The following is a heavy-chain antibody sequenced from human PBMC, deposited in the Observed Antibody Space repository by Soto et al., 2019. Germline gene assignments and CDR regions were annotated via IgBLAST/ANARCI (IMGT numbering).Heavy chain of an antibody. J-gene: IGHJ4*02. D-gene: IGHD3-22*01. CDR3: AKTGSKIAIYDSSGYPTDY. CDR2: ISGRGGIT. Sequence: VQLLESGGGLVQPGGSLRLSCAASGFTFSSYAMSWVRQAPGKGLELVSAISGRGGITYYADSVKGRFTISRDNSKNTLYLQMNSLRAEDTAVYSCAKTGSKIAIYDSSGYPTDYWGQGTLVTVSS. V-gene: IGHV3-23*01. CDR1: GFTFSSYA.